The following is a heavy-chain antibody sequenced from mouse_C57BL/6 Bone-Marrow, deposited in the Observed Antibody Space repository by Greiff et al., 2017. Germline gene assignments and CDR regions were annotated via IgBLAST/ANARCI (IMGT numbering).Heavy chain of an antibody. J-gene: IGHJ3*01. CDR1: GFTFSDYG. CDR2: ISSGSSTN. Sequence: EVQRVESGGGLVKPGGSLKLSCAASGFTFSDYGMHWVRQAPEKGLEWVAYISSGSSTNYYADTVKGRFTITKDNAKNTLFLQMTRLRSEDTAMDFCARGNDGGFAYWGQGTRVTVSA. D-gene: IGHD2-3*01. CDR3: ARGNDGGFAY. V-gene: IGHV5-17*01.